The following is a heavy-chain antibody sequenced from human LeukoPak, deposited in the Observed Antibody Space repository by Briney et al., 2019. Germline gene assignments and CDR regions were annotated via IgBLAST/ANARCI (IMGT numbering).Heavy chain of an antibody. CDR1: GFTFSSYA. J-gene: IGHJ6*02. V-gene: IGHV3-30*04. D-gene: IGHD2-15*01. CDR2: ISYDGSNK. Sequence: GGSLRLSCAASGFTFSSYAMHWVRQAPGKGLEWVAVISYDGSNKYYADSVKGRFTISRDNSKNTLYLQMNSLRSEDTAVYYCARRLARVRASGGKGGMDVWGQGTTVTVSS. CDR3: ARRLARVRASGGKGGMDV.